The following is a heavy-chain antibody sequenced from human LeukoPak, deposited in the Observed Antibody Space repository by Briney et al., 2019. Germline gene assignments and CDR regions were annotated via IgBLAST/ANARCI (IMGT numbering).Heavy chain of an antibody. CDR1: GYTFTSYG. D-gene: IGHD3-9*01. CDR2: ISAYNGNT. V-gene: IGHV1-18*04. J-gene: IGHJ5*02. CDR3: ARDGDYDILTGYYPMDDNWFDP. Sequence: ASVKVSCKASGYTFTSYGISWVRQAPGQGLDWMGWISAYNGNTNYAQKLQGRVTMTTDTSKSTAYMELRSLGSDDTAVYYCARDGDYDILTGYYPMDDNWFDPWGQGTLVTVSS.